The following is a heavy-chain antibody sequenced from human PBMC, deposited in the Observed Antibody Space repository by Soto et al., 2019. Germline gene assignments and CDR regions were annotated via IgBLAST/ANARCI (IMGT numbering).Heavy chain of an antibody. Sequence: PGGPLRLSCADSGFSFSSYSMSWVRQTPGKGLEWVAAITATGDRTYYADSVTGRFTISRDNSKKTHYPQMTSLRAEDTAMYYCANMNGYFEYWGQGTPVTVPS. D-gene: IGHD1-1*01. CDR1: GFSFSSYS. CDR3: ANMNGYFEY. V-gene: IGHV3-23*01. J-gene: IGHJ4*02. CDR2: ITATGDRT.